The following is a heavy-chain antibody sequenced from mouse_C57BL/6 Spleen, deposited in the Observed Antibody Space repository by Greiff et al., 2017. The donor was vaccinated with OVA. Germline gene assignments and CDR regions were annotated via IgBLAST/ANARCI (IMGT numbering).Heavy chain of an antibody. V-gene: IGHV1-55*01. Sequence: QVQLQQPGAELVKPGASVKMSCKASGFNFTSYWITWVKQRPEQGLEWIGDIDPGSGSTKYNEKFKSKATMTVDTSSTTAYMQLSSLTSEESAVFYCATWRGNPIFAYWGQGTLVTVSA. CDR1: GFNFTSYW. J-gene: IGHJ3*01. D-gene: IGHD2-1*01. CDR3: ATWRGNPIFAY. CDR2: IDPGSGST.